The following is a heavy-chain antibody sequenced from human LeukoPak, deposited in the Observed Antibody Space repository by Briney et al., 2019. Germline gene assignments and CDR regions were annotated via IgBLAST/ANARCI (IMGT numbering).Heavy chain of an antibody. CDR1: GYTFTNYG. CDR3: TREGILRLRYFDWRGSAPNWYFDL. D-gene: IGHD3-9*01. J-gene: IGHJ2*01. Sequence: GASVKVSCKASGYTFTNYGISWVRQAPGQGLEWMGWISAYNGNTNYAQKLQGRVTMTTDTSTSTAYMELRSLRSDDTAVYYCTREGILRLRYFDWRGSAPNWYFDLWGRGTLVTVSS. CDR2: ISAYNGNT. V-gene: IGHV1-18*01.